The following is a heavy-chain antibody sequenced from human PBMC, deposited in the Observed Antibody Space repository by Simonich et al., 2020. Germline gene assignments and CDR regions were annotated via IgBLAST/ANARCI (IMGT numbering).Heavy chain of an antibody. CDR2: ISGSGGST. J-gene: IGHJ5*02. Sequence: EVQLLESGGGLVQPGGSLRLSCAASGFTFSSYAMSWVRQATGKGSEWVSAISGSGGSTDYADSVKGRFTISRDNSKNTLYLQMNSLRAEDTAVYYCAKDSSLVGATDWFDPWGQGTLVTVSS. D-gene: IGHD1-26*01. V-gene: IGHV3-23*01. CDR3: AKDSSLVGATDWFDP. CDR1: GFTFSSYA.